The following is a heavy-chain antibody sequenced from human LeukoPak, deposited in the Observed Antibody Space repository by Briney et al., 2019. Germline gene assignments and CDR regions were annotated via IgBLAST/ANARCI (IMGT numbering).Heavy chain of an antibody. CDR1: GGSISSSSYY. Sequence: SETLSLTCTVSGGSISSSSYYWGWIRQPPGKGLEWIGSIYYSGSAYYNPSLKSRVTISVDTSKNQFSLKLSSVTAADTAVYYCARAAEKLLAAAGTGGWGQGTLVTVSS. V-gene: IGHV4-39*01. CDR3: ARAAEKLLAAAGTGG. J-gene: IGHJ4*02. CDR2: IYYSGSA. D-gene: IGHD6-13*01.